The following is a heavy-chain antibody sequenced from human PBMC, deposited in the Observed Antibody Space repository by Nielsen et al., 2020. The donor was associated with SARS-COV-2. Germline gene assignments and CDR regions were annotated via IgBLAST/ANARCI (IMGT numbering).Heavy chain of an antibody. CDR3: ARDRGSGSYLQRGVYYYYYGMDV. D-gene: IGHD1-26*01. Sequence: GGSLRLSCAGSGFTFSSYWMHWLRQDPGKGLVWVSRINSDGSTTTYADSVKGRFTISRDNSKNTLYLQMNSLRAEDTAVYYCARDRGSGSYLQRGVYYYYYGMDVWGQGTTVTVSS. J-gene: IGHJ6*02. V-gene: IGHV3-74*01. CDR1: GFTFSSYW. CDR2: INSDGSTT.